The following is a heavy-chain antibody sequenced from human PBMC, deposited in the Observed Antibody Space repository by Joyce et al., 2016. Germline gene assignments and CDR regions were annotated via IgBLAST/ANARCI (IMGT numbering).Heavy chain of an antibody. CDR3: ATSDLMSVAGAGWFDP. J-gene: IGHJ5*02. D-gene: IGHD6-19*01. V-gene: IGHV1-69*01. CDR2: IIPNVGTA. CDR1: GGTFTNYA. Sequence: QVQLVQSGAEVKKPGSSLKVSCTASGGTFTNYAINWVRQAPGQGLEWMGWIIPNVGTANYAQKFQGRVTITADESTSTVYMDVKNLRSEDTAVYYCATSDLMSVAGAGWFDPWGQGTLVTVSS.